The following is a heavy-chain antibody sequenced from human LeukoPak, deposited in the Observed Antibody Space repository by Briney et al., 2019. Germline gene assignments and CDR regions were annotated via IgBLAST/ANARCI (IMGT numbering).Heavy chain of an antibody. Sequence: KPSETLSLTCALYGGSFSGYYWSWIRQPPGKGLEWIGEINHSGTTKYNPSLKSRVTISVDTSKNQFSLKVTSVTAADTAVYYCARGPPYYYDSSGYYRFDYWGQGTLVTVSS. CDR2: INHSGTT. CDR1: GGSFSGYY. V-gene: IGHV4-34*01. J-gene: IGHJ4*02. CDR3: ARGPPYYYDSSGYYRFDY. D-gene: IGHD3-22*01.